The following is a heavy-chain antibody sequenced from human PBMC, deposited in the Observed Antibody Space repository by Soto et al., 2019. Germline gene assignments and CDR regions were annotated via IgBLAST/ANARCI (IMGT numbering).Heavy chain of an antibody. Sequence: ASVKVSCKVSGYTLTELSMHWVRQAPGKGLEWMGGFDPEDGETIYAQKFQGRVTMTEDTSTDTAYMELSSLRSEDTAVYYCATGDLYNWKNGGDWFDPWGQGTLVTVSS. V-gene: IGHV1-24*01. CDR2: FDPEDGET. CDR1: GYTLTELS. CDR3: ATGDLYNWKNGGDWFDP. D-gene: IGHD1-20*01. J-gene: IGHJ5*02.